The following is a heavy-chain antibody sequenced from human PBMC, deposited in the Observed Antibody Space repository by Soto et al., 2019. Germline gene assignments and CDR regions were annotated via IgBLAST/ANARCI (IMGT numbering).Heavy chain of an antibody. CDR1: GFTFSASA. D-gene: IGHD2-15*01. CDR2: IRSNGRT. V-gene: IGHV3-73*01. Sequence: GSLRLSCAASGFTFSASAMHWVRQASGKGLEWVGRIRSNGRTAYAASMQGRFTISRDDSKKTAYLQLNSLKTDDTAVYYCARLDCSGGSCYPYYFEHWGQGALVTVSS. J-gene: IGHJ4*02. CDR3: ARLDCSGGSCYPYYFEH.